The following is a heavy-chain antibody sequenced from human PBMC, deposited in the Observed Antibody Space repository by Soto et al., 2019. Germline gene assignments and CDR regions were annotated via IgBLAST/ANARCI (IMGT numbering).Heavy chain of an antibody. V-gene: IGHV3-11*01. CDR1: GFTFTDYS. CDR2: IDSRGRTL. D-gene: IGHD6-6*01. J-gene: IGHJ4*02. CDR3: ARQAARNYIDS. Sequence: GALRLSCAASGFTFTDYSMSWIRQAPGKGLEWLAFIDSRGRTLSYADSVKGRFTISRDNAKNSLYLQMHSLRADDTAVYYCARQAARNYIDSWGQGDVVTVSS.